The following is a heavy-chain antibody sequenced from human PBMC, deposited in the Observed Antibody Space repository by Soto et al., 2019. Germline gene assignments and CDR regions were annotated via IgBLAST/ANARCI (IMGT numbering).Heavy chain of an antibody. CDR3: AKDLQGYYDSSGYDIEVPWP. Sequence: PGGSLRLSCAASGFTFSSYAMSWVRQAPGKGLEWVSAISGSGGSTYYADSVKGRFTISRDNSKNTLYLQMNSLRAEDTAVYYCAKDLQGYYDSSGYDIEVPWPWGQGTLVTVSS. CDR2: ISGSGGST. CDR1: GFTFSSYA. D-gene: IGHD3-22*01. J-gene: IGHJ5*02. V-gene: IGHV3-23*01.